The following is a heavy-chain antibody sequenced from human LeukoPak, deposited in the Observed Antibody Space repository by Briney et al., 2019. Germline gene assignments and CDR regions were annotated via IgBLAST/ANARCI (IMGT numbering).Heavy chain of an antibody. J-gene: IGHJ3*02. D-gene: IGHD3-10*01. V-gene: IGHV1-18*01. Sequence: ASVICRSTATVYTSSSYCTGSARWAPGQGLEWMGWISAYKGNTYYAQNLQGRVTMTTDTSTSTAYMELRSLRSDDTAIYYCARVVIHYGSGSYYFDMWGQGP. CDR3: ARVVIHYGSGSYYFDM. CDR2: ISAYKGNT. CDR1: VYTSSSYC.